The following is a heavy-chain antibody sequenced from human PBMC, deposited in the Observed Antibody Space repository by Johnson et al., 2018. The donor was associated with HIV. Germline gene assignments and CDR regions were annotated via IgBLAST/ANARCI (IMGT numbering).Heavy chain of an antibody. CDR1: GFTVSSNY. V-gene: IGHV3-66*03. CDR3: ARDPKRSGSYYKDAFDI. J-gene: IGHJ3*02. Sequence: VQLVESGGGLIQPGGSLRLSCAASGFTVSSNYMSWVRQAPGKGLEWVSVIYSGGNTYYADSVKGRFTISRDNSKNTLYLQMNSLRAEDTAVYYCARDPKRSGSYYKDAFDIWGQGTMVTVSS. CDR2: IYSGGNT. D-gene: IGHD3-10*01.